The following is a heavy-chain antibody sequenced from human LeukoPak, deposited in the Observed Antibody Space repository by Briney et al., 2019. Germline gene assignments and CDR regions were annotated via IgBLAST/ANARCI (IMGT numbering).Heavy chain of an antibody. V-gene: IGHV4-4*07. D-gene: IGHD3-3*02. Sequence: SETLSLTCTVSGGSLITYYWSWIRQPAGKGLEWIGRLYAGGATNYNPSVKSRVTMSVDTSNNQFSLKLSSVTAADTAVYYCARDESPFLEWLSYFDYWGQGTLVTVSS. CDR1: GGSLITYY. J-gene: IGHJ4*02. CDR3: ARDESPFLEWLSYFDY. CDR2: LYAGGAT.